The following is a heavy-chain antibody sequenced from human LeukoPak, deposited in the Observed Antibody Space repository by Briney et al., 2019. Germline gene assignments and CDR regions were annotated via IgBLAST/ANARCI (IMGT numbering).Heavy chain of an antibody. CDR2: IYHSGTP. Sequence: PSQTLSLTCTVSGGALSSGGYYWTWIRQPPGKGLEWIGNIYHSGTPYYNPSLKSRVTLSVDRSKNQFSLKLSSVTAADTAVYYCARARFHIVGAIFFDYWGQGTLVTVSS. CDR1: GGALSSGGYY. CDR3: ARARFHIVGAIFFDY. V-gene: IGHV4-30-2*01. J-gene: IGHJ4*02. D-gene: IGHD1-26*01.